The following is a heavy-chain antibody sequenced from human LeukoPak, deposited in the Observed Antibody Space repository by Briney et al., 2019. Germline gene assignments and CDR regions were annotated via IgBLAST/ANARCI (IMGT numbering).Heavy chain of an antibody. D-gene: IGHD2-15*01. CDR3: AKGDIDY. Sequence: ASVKVSCKASGYTFTSYYMHWVRQAPGQGLEWMGVINPRDGSTTYAQNFQGRVTMTRDTSTSTVYMELNSLRSEDTAVYYCAKGDIDYWGQGTLVTVSS. V-gene: IGHV1-46*01. CDR1: GYTFTSYY. CDR2: INPRDGST. J-gene: IGHJ4*02.